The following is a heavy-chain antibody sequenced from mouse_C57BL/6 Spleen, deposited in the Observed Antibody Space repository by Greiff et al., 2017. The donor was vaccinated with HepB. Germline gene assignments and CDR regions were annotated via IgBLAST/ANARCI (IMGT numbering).Heavy chain of an antibody. CDR1: GYTFTSYW. J-gene: IGHJ1*03. V-gene: IGHV1-69*01. Sequence: QVQLQQPGAELVMPGASVKLSCKASGYTFTSYWMHWVKQRPGQGLEWIGEIDPSDSYTNYNQKFKGKSTLTVDKSSSTAYMQLSSLTSEDSAVDYCARRTGTNWYFDVWGTGTTVTVSS. D-gene: IGHD4-1*01. CDR3: ARRTGTNWYFDV. CDR2: IDPSDSYT.